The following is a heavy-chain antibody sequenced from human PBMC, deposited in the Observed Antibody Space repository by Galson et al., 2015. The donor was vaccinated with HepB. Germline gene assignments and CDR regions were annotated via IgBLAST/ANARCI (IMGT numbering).Heavy chain of an antibody. V-gene: IGHV3-49*03. CDR1: GFSFGDYA. Sequence: SLRLSCAASGFSFGDYAMSWFRQAPGKGLEWVGFIRSQIYGGTIEYAASVKGRFTISRDDSKSIAYLQMNSLRTEDTAVYYCSRISSSWYGTLNTFDIWGPGTMVTVSS. D-gene: IGHD6-13*01. CDR2: IRSQIYGGTI. J-gene: IGHJ3*02. CDR3: SRISSSWYGTLNTFDI.